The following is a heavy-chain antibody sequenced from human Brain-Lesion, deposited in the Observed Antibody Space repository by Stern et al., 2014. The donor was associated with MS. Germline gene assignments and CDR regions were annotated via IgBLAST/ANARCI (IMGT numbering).Heavy chain of an antibody. CDR1: GGSISSSNW. Sequence: QDQLVQSGPGLVKPSGTLSLTCAVSGGSISSSNWWSWVRQSPGKGLEWIGEIYHSGGTKYSPSFGSRVIISVDKSKNQFSLKLSYVTAADTAVYYCARELPDLNAFDIWGQGTMVTVSS. CDR3: ARELPDLNAFDI. V-gene: IGHV4-4*02. D-gene: IGHD1-14*01. CDR2: IYHSGGT. J-gene: IGHJ3*02.